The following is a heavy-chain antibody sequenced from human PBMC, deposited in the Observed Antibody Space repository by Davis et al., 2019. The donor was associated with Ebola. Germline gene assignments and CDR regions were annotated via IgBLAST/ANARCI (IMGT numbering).Heavy chain of an antibody. J-gene: IGHJ4*02. V-gene: IGHV3-23*01. CDR3: AKDLTSYYGSGDFFDY. CDR1: GFLFSSYA. D-gene: IGHD3-10*01. CDR2: ISASGGAT. Sequence: PGGSLRLSCAASGFLFSSYAMSWVRQAPGRGLEWVSSISASGGATLYADSVKGRIVMFRDNSNDTLYLRMNNLKAEDTAIYYCAKDLTSYYGSGDFFDYWGQGILVTVSS.